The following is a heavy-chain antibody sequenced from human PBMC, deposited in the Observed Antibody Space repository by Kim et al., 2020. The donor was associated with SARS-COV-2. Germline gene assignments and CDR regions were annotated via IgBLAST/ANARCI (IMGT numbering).Heavy chain of an antibody. J-gene: IGHJ5*02. CDR3: ARVSSPYSSSFGWFDP. V-gene: IGHV3-64*01. D-gene: IGHD6-6*01. Sequence: SVKGRFTISRDNPKNTLYLQMGSLRAEDMAVYYCARVSSPYSSSFGWFDPWGQGTLVTVSS.